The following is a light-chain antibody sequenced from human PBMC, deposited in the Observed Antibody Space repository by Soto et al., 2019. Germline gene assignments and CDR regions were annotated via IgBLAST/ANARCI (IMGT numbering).Light chain of an antibody. J-gene: IGKJ4*01. V-gene: IGKV3D-20*01. CDR3: QQFGSSPRT. Sequence: EIVLTQSPASLSLSPGDRATLSCGASQIVASNNLAWYQYKPDLSPRLLIYDASKRAADIPDRFSGSWSGTVFTLTISRVESEDSAVYYCQQFGSSPRTFGRGTKLE. CDR1: QIVASNN. CDR2: DAS.